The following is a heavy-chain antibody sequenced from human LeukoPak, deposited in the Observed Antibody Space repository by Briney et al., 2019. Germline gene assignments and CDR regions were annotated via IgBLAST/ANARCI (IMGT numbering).Heavy chain of an antibody. CDR3: ARRVERVHPGQFDY. D-gene: IGHD1-1*01. J-gene: IGHJ4*02. V-gene: IGHV3-30*04. Sequence: GGSLRLSCAASGFTLSSYAMHWVRQAPGKGLEWVAVISYDGSNKYYADSVKGRFTISRDNSKNTLYLQMNSLRAEDTAVYYCARRVERVHPGQFDYWGQGTLVTVSS. CDR1: GFTLSSYA. CDR2: ISYDGSNK.